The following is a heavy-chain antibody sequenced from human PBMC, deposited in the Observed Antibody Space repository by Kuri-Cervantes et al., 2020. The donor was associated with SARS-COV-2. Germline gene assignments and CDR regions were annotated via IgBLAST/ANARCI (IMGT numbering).Heavy chain of an antibody. D-gene: IGHD1-26*01. Sequence: ASVKVSCKASGYTFTSYYMHWVRQAPGQGLEWMGIINPSGGSTSYAQKFQGRVTMTRDTSTSTVYMELSSLRSEDTAVYYCARDPYFDLRELREEYGFDYWGQGTLVTVSS. V-gene: IGHV1-46*01. CDR1: GYTFTSYY. J-gene: IGHJ4*02. CDR2: INPSGGST. CDR3: ARDPYFDLRELREEYGFDY.